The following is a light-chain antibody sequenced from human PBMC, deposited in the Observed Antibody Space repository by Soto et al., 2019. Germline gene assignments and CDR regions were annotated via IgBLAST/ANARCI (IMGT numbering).Light chain of an antibody. CDR1: QSVSSI. V-gene: IGKV3-15*01. J-gene: IGKJ4*01. CDR3: QLYNNWPPLT. CDR2: GAS. Sequence: EIVITQTPATLSVSPGERATLTCRASQSVSSILAWYQQKPGQAPRLLIYGASTRATGIPARFSGSGSGTEFTLTISSLQSEDFAVYYCQLYNNWPPLTFGGGTKVEIK.